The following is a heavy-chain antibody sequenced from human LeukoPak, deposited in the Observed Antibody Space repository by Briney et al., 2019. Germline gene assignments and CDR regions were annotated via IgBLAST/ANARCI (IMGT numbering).Heavy chain of an antibody. Sequence: GGSLRLSCAASGFTFSSYWTSWVRQAPGKGLEWVANIKQDGSEKYYVDSVKGRFTISRDNAKNSLYLQMNSLRAEDTAVYYCASSDFWSGYWGQGTLVTVSS. D-gene: IGHD3-3*01. CDR3: ASSDFWSGY. V-gene: IGHV3-7*01. CDR2: IKQDGSEK. CDR1: GFTFSSYW. J-gene: IGHJ4*02.